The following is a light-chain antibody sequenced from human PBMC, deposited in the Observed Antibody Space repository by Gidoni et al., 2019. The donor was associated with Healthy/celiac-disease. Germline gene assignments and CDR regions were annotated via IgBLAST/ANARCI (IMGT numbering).Light chain of an antibody. J-gene: IGKJ3*01. CDR1: PSISSY. Sequence: DIQMTHSPSSLSASVGDRVTLTCRASPSISSYLNWYQQKPGKAPKLLIYAASSWQSGVPSRFSGSGSGTDFTLTISSLQPEDFATYYCQQSYSTPFTVGRGTKVEIK. V-gene: IGKV1-39*01. CDR3: QQSYSTPFT. CDR2: AAS.